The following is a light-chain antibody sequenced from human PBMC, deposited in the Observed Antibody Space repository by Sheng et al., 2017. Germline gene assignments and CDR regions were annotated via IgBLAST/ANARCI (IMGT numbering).Light chain of an antibody. Sequence: DIQMTQSPSTLSASVGDRVTITCRASQSINTWLAWYQQKPGKAPKILIYTISSLESGVPSRFSGSGSGTEFTLTISSLQPDDFATYYCQQYDYSSSTFGQGTRVEIK. CDR2: TIS. CDR3: QQYDYSSST. CDR1: QSINTW. J-gene: IGKJ1*01. V-gene: IGKV1-5*03.